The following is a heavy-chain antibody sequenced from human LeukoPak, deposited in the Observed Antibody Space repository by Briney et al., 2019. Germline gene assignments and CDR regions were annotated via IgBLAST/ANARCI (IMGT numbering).Heavy chain of an antibody. D-gene: IGHD5-18*01. Sequence: GASVKVSCKASGGTFSSYAISWVRQAPGQGLEWMGGIIPIFGTANYAQKFQGRVTITTDESTSTAYMELSSLRSEDTAVYYCARDRDTAMGDDAFDIWGQGKMVTVSS. CDR1: GGTFSSYA. CDR2: IIPIFGTA. CDR3: ARDRDTAMGDDAFDI. J-gene: IGHJ3*02. V-gene: IGHV1-69*05.